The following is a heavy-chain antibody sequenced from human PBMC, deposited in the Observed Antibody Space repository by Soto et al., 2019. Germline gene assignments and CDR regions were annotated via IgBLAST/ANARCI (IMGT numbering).Heavy chain of an antibody. J-gene: IGHJ4*02. CDR3: ARARGIAAAGV. CDR2: IYRDGNT. CDR1: GDSIDSPNW. V-gene: IGHV4-4*02. D-gene: IGHD6-13*01. Sequence: QVQLQESGPGLVTPSGTLSLSCAVSGDSIDSPNWWVWVRQPPGKGLDWIGEIYRDGNTNYNPSFESRVTLSVDKSKKQFSLKLTSVTAADTAVYFCARARGIAAAGVWGQGILVTVSS.